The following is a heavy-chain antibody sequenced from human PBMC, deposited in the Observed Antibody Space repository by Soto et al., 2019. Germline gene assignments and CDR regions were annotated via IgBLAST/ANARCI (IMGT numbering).Heavy chain of an antibody. CDR2: ISYDGSNK. Sequence: GGSLRLSCAASGFTFSSYAMHWVRQAPGKGLEWVAVISYDGSNKYYADSVKGRFTISRDNSKNTLYLQMNSLRAEDTAVYYCAKDRGPRTYSYDSSGLLHFDPWGQGTLVTVSS. D-gene: IGHD3-22*01. J-gene: IGHJ5*02. CDR1: GFTFSSYA. V-gene: IGHV3-30-3*01. CDR3: AKDRGPRTYSYDSSGLLHFDP.